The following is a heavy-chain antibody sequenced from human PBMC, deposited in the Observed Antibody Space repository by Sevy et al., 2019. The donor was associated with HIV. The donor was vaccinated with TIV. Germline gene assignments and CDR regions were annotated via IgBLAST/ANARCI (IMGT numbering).Heavy chain of an antibody. J-gene: IGHJ4*02. D-gene: IGHD3-22*01. CDR1: GGPISSGDYY. CDR3: ARGPSYYDSSGYYFDY. CDR2: IYYSGST. V-gene: IGHV4-30-4*01. Sequence: SETLSLTCTVSGGPISSGDYYWSWIRQPPGKGLEWIGYIYYSGSTYYNPSLKSRVTISVDTSKNQFSLKLSSVTAADTAVYYCARGPSYYDSSGYYFDYWGQGTLVTVSS.